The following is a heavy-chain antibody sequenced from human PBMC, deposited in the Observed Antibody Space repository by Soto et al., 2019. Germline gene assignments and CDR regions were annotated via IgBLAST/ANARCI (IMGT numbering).Heavy chain of an antibody. D-gene: IGHD4-17*01. CDR3: AADYGDVYNWFDP. Sequence: QVQLMQSGAEVQKPGSSVKVSCKASGGTFSSYAISWVRQAPRQGLEWMGAIIPIFGTANYAQKFQGRLTITADESTSTAYMELSSLRSEDTAVYYCAADYGDVYNWFDPWGQGTLVTVSS. J-gene: IGHJ5*02. V-gene: IGHV1-69*01. CDR2: IIPIFGTA. CDR1: GGTFSSYA.